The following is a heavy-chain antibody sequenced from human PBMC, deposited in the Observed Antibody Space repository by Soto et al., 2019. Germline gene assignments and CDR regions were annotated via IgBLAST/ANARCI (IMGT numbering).Heavy chain of an antibody. CDR2: INPNNGDT. V-gene: IGHV1-2*02. CDR1: GYTFTEYY. J-gene: IGHJ4*02. D-gene: IGHD6-6*01. CDR3: ARSVSFITPRPDY. Sequence: ASVTVSCKASGYTFTEYYLHWVRQAPGQGLECMGWINPNNGDTNYAQKFQGRVTMTRDTSISTAYMEVSRLRSDDTAVYYCARSVSFITPRPDYWGQGTLVTVSS.